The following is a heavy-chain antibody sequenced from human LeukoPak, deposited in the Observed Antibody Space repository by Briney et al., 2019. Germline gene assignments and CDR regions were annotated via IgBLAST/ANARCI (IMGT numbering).Heavy chain of an antibody. V-gene: IGHV4-39*07. CDR2: IYYSGST. J-gene: IGHJ4*02. D-gene: IGHD6-13*01. Sequence: SETLSFTCTVSGGSISSSSYYWGWIRQPPGKGLEWIGSIYYSGSTHYNPSLKSRVTISVDTSKNQFSLKLSSVTAADTAVYYCARVVRIAAAGTPANYFDYWGQGTLVTVSS. CDR1: GGSISSSSYY. CDR3: ARVVRIAAAGTPANYFDY.